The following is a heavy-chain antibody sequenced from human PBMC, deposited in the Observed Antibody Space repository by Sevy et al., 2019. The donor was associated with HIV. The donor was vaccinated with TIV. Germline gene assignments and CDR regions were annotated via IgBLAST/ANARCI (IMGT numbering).Heavy chain of an antibody. CDR3: ARDRSGSAMDV. D-gene: IGHD3-22*01. CDR1: GDTYNNYA. CDR2: IIPVLHKP. J-gene: IGHJ6*02. Sequence: ASVKVSCKTSGDTYNNYAISWVRQAPGQGLEWMGEIIPVLHKPKFAQRFQGRVSITADESTTTVYMELSGLRSDETAVYYCARDRSGSAMDVGGQGTTVTVSS. V-gene: IGHV1-69*10.